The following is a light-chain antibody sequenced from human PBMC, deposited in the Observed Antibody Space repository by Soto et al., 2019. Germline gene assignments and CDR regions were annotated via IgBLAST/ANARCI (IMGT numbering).Light chain of an antibody. CDR1: SSDVGTYRY. Sequence: QSVLTQPPSASGTPGQRVTISCSGSSSDVGTYRYVSWYQQHPGKAPKLMIYAVSNRPSGVSNRFSGSKSGNTASLTISGLQAEDEADYYCSSYTRSSTLIFGGGTKLTVL. J-gene: IGLJ2*01. CDR2: AVS. V-gene: IGLV2-14*01. CDR3: SSYTRSSTLI.